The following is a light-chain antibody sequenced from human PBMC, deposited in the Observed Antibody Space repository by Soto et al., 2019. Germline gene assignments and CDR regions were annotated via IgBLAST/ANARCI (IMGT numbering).Light chain of an antibody. CDR2: DND. J-gene: IGLJ3*02. CDR1: RSNIGNNY. Sequence: QSVLTQPPSVSAAPGQKVTISCSGSRSNIGNNYVSWYQQVPGTAPKVLIYDNDERPSGISDRFSGSKSGTSATLGITGLQTGDEADYYCATWDSGLSAGVFGGGTKLTVL. CDR3: ATWDSGLSAGV. V-gene: IGLV1-51*01.